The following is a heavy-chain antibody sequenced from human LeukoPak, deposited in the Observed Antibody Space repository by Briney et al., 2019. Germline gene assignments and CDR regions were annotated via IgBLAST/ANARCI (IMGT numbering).Heavy chain of an antibody. CDR1: GVSFSTYY. CDR3: ARQLYGSDY. D-gene: IGHD4-17*01. V-gene: IGHV4-34*01. CDR2: VNHSGYT. Sequence: PSETLALTCDVSGVSFSTYYWNWIRQSPEKGLEWIGEVNHSGYTNYNPSLKGRVTNSVDTSKNQFFLRLSSVTAADTAVYYCARQLYGSDYWGQGTLVTVSS. J-gene: IGHJ4*02.